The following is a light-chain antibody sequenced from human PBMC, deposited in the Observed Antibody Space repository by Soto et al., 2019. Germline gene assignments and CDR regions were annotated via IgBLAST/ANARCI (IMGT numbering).Light chain of an antibody. J-gene: IGKJ1*01. CDR1: QSISSW. CDR3: QKYDSAPWT. Sequence: EIQMTQSPSTVFASLGIRDPLSCRASQSISSWLAWYQQKPGKAPKLLIYAASTLQSGVPSRFSGSGSGTDFTLTISSLQPEDVATYYCQKYDSAPWTFGQGTKVDIK. CDR2: AAS. V-gene: IGKV1-27*01.